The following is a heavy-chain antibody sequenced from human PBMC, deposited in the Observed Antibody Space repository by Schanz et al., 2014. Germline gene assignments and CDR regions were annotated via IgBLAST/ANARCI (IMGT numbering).Heavy chain of an antibody. CDR3: ARDRVSFVRGPLGVD. CDR1: GYTFTTYY. V-gene: IGHV1-18*04. J-gene: IGHJ4*02. D-gene: IGHD3-10*01. CDR2: ISVYHGHT. Sequence: QLMQSGSEVRKPGASVKVSCKASGYTFTTYYIHWVRQAPGQGLEWMGWISVYHGHTNYAEKVHGRVTMTTDTSTGIASLELRNLKSDDTAVYYCARDRVSFVRGPLGVDWGQGTQVIVSS.